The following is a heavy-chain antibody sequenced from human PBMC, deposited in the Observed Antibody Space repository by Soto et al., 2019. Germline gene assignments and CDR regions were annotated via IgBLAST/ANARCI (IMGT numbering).Heavy chain of an antibody. V-gene: IGHV1-69*12. CDR1: GGTFSSNA. J-gene: IGHJ4*02. D-gene: IGHD5-18*01. CDR3: ATGGRGYSSAPRFYVEF. Sequence: QVQLVQSAAEVKKPGSSVKVTCKASGGTFSSNAISWVRQAPGQGLEWMGGIIPIFGTAHYAQKFQGRVTITADESTRTASMELSSLKSEDTAGDYCATGGRGYSSAPRFYVEFCGQGTLVTVSA. CDR2: IIPIFGTA.